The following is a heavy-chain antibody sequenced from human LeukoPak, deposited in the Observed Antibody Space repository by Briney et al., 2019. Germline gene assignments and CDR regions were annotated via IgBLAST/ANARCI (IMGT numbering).Heavy chain of an antibody. CDR1: GFTFRSYP. CDR3: AREGSSGYYPY. CDR2: ISYDGSEK. V-gene: IGHV3-30-3*01. Sequence: GGSLRLSCAASGFTFRSYPMHWVRQAPGKGLEWVAVISYDGSEKHYADPVKGRFTISRDNSKNTLYLQMNSLRAEDTAVYYCAREGSSGYYPYWGQGILVTVSS. D-gene: IGHD3-22*01. J-gene: IGHJ4*02.